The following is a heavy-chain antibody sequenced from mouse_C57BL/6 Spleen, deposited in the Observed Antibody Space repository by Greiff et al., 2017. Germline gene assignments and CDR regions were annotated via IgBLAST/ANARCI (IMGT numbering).Heavy chain of an antibody. CDR2: INPSSGCT. V-gene: IGHV1-4*01. Sequence: QVQLKQSGAELARPGASVKMSCKASGYTFTSYTMHWVKQRPGQGLEWIGYINPSSGCTKYNQKFKDKATLTADKSSSTAYMQLSSLTSEDSAVYYYARIYDYDAMDYWGQGTSVTVSS. D-gene: IGHD2-3*01. CDR3: ARIYDYDAMDY. J-gene: IGHJ4*01. CDR1: GYTFTSYT.